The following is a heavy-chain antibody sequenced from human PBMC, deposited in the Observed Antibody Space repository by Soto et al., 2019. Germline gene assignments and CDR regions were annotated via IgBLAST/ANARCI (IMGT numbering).Heavy chain of an antibody. J-gene: IGHJ3*01. CDR2: IIPVFGAA. CDR3: ARDPRIGWAHDAFDV. D-gene: IGHD3-22*01. CDR1: GGAFSTSD. V-gene: IGHV1-69*01. Sequence: QVHLVQSGAEVKMPGSSVRVSCASSGGAFSTSDIGWVRQAPGQGLEWMGGIIPVFGAANYAQKFKGRVTITADESTRTAYLEMSSLKPEDTATYYCARDPRIGWAHDAFDVWGPGTSIIVSS.